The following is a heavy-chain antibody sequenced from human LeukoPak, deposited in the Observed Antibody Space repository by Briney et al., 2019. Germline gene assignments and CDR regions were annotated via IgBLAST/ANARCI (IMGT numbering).Heavy chain of an antibody. CDR3: ARTPQQWLVRGALDY. CDR1: GYTFTSYY. J-gene: IGHJ4*02. Sequence: ASVKVSCKASGYTFTSYYMHWVRQAPGQGLEWMGIINPSGGSTSYAQKFQGRVTMTRDTSTSTVYMELSSLRSEDTAVYYCARTPQQWLVRGALDYWGQGTLVTVSS. CDR2: INPSGGST. D-gene: IGHD6-19*01. V-gene: IGHV1-46*01.